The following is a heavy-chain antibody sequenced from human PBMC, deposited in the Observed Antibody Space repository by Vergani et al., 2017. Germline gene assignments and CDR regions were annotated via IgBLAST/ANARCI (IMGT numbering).Heavy chain of an antibody. CDR2: IYYSGST. Sequence: QVQLQESGPGLVKPSQTLSLTCTVSGGSISSGGYYWSWIRQRPGKGRDWIGYIYYSGSTYYNPSLNSRVTIAVDTSKNQFSLKLSSVTAADTAVYYCARESAEDRIADYWGEGTLVTVSS. CDR3: ARESAEDRIADY. V-gene: IGHV4-31*03. J-gene: IGHJ4*02. D-gene: IGHD6-13*01. CDR1: GGSISSGGYY.